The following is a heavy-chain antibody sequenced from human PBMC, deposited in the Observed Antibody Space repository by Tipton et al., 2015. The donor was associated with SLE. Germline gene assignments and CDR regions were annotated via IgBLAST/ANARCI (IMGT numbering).Heavy chain of an antibody. V-gene: IGHV4-4*02. CDR3: ARVVAVAGIHYYSVDI. Sequence: TLSLTCAVSGGSISSSNWWSWVRQPPGKGLEWIGEIYHSGSTNYNPSLKSRVTISVDKSKNQFSLKLSSVTAADTAVYYCARVVAVAGIHYYSVDIWGQGTTVTVSS. D-gene: IGHD6-19*01. J-gene: IGHJ6*02. CDR1: GGSISSSNW. CDR2: IYHSGST.